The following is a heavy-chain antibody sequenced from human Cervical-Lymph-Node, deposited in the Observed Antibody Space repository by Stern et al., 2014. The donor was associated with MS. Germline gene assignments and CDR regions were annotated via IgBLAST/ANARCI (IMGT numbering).Heavy chain of an antibody. J-gene: IGHJ4*02. CDR3: ARKPANNSFDY. CDR2: ISPKIGNT. Sequence: QLVQSGAEVKKPGASVKVSCKTSGYTFISYNIHWVRQAPGQGLEWMGAISPKIGNTDYAQNFQGRVSVTRDTSTPTVNMELSSLTSEDTAIYYCARKPANNSFDYWGQGTLVAVSS. CDR1: GYTFISYN. V-gene: IGHV1-46*01.